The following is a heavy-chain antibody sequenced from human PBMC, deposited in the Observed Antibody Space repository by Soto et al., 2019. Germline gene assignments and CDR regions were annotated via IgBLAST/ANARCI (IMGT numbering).Heavy chain of an antibody. J-gene: IGHJ6*02. CDR3: ATAGRYCSSNSCYNYYGMDV. D-gene: IGHD2-2*02. V-gene: IGHV1-24*01. CDR1: GYTLTELS. Sequence: GASVKVSCKVSGYTLTELSMHWVRQAPGKGLEWMGGFDPEDGETIYAQKFQGRVTMTEDTSTDTAYMELSSLRSEDTAVYYCATAGRYCSSNSCYNYYGMDVWGQGTTVTVSS. CDR2: FDPEDGET.